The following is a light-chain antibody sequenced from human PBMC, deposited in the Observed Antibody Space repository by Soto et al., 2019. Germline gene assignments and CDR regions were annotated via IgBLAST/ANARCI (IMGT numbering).Light chain of an antibody. V-gene: IGKV1-27*01. CDR3: QKYNSAPQT. CDR1: QGVSNY. CDR2: AAS. Sequence: DIQMTQSPSSLSASVGDRVTITCRASQGVSNYLAWYQQKPGQVPKLLIYAASTWASGVPSRFSGSGSGTDFTLTISSLQAEDFATYYCQKYNSAPQTFGQGTKVEIK. J-gene: IGKJ1*01.